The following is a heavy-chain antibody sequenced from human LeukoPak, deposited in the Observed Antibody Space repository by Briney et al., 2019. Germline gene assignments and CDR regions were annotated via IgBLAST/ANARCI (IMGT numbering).Heavy chain of an antibody. CDR2: INAVNGNT. Sequence: GASVKVSCKASGYTFTSYYMHWVRQAPGQRLEWMGWINAVNGNTRYSEEFQGRITITRDTSASTAYMELSSLRSEDMAVYYCAKSAGLQFWLRAHSEMGAFDYWGQGTLVTVSS. D-gene: IGHD5-18*01. J-gene: IGHJ4*02. CDR1: GYTFTSYY. V-gene: IGHV1-3*03. CDR3: AKSAGLQFWLRAHSEMGAFDY.